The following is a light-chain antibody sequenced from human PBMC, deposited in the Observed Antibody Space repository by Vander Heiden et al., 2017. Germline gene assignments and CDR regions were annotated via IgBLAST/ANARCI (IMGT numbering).Light chain of an antibody. V-gene: IGKV2-28*01. J-gene: IGKJ3*01. CDR2: LGS. CDR1: QGLLHKNGYNY. CDR3: RPALKTSFI. Sequence: DFVVTQSPLSLPVTPGAPASIPCRSSQGLLHKNGYNYFDWDLQKPGQAPQLLILLGSNRASGGPYRVRGSGSGTDFKLKISRVEAEECWGYYCRPALKTSFIFGRGTKVDIK.